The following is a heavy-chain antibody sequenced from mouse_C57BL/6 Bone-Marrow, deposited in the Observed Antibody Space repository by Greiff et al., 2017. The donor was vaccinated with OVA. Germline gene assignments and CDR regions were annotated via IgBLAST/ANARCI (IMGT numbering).Heavy chain of an antibody. CDR3: ARVSSEAFDY. CDR1: GYAFTNYL. J-gene: IGHJ2*01. D-gene: IGHD1-1*01. CDR2: INPGSGGT. Sequence: QVQLQQSGAELVRPGTSVKVSCKASGYAFTNYLIEWVKQRPGQGLEWIGVINPGSGGTKYNEKFKGKATLTADKSSSTAYMQLSSLTSEDSAVYFCARVSSEAFDYWGQGTTLTVSS. V-gene: IGHV1-54*01.